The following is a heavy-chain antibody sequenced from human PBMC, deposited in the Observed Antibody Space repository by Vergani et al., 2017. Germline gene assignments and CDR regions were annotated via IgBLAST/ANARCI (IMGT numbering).Heavy chain of an antibody. CDR3: ARAKRGRLAVGATDS. Sequence: QEQLVQSGSELKKPGASVKVSCKASGYSFNNYAIHWVRQAPGQGLEWCGWINPTTGNPTYARAFTGQFVFSLDTSISTADLQIGSLKAEDTAVYFCARAKRGRLAVGATDSWGQGTLLTVSS. CDR1: GYSFNNYA. CDR2: INPTTGNP. J-gene: IGHJ4*02. V-gene: IGHV7-4-1*01. D-gene: IGHD6-19*01.